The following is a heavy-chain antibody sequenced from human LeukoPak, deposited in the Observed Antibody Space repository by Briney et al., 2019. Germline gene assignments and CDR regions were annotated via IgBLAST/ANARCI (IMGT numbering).Heavy chain of an antibody. CDR3: ARDPSFYSSGWSGPFDY. Sequence: PGGSLRLSCAASGFTFSSYAMSWVRQAPGKGLEWVSAISGSGGSTYYADSVKGRFTISRDNAKNSLYLQMNSLRAEDTAVYYCARDPSFYSSGWSGPFDYWGQGTLVTVSS. V-gene: IGHV3-23*01. D-gene: IGHD6-19*01. J-gene: IGHJ4*02. CDR2: ISGSGGST. CDR1: GFTFSSYA.